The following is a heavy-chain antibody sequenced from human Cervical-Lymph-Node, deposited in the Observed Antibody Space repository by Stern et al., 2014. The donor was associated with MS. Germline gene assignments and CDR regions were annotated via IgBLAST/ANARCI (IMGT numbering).Heavy chain of an antibody. CDR1: GYTFTGYY. CDR2: INPNRGGT. D-gene: IGHD2-15*01. J-gene: IGHJ5*02. Sequence: DQLVESGAEVKKPGASVKVSCKASGYTFTGYYMHWVRQAPGQGLEWMGWINPNRGGTNYAQKFQGRVTMTRDTSISTAYMELSRLRSDDTAVYYCARETGNCSGGSCYQWFDPWGQGTLVTVSS. CDR3: ARETGNCSGGSCYQWFDP. V-gene: IGHV1-2*02.